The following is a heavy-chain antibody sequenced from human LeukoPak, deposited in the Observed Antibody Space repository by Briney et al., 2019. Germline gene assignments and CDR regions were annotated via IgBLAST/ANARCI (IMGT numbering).Heavy chain of an antibody. CDR3: AKDRFQVAAAAGRVDY. J-gene: IGHJ4*02. D-gene: IGHD6-13*01. CDR1: GFTFSNYG. CDR2: TSYDGSNK. Sequence: PGGSLRLSCAPSGFTFSNYGMHWVRQAPGKGLEWVAVTSYDGSNKYYADSVKGRFTISRDNSKNTLYLQMNSLRTEDTAVYYCAKDRFQVAAAAGRVDYWGQGTLVTVSS. V-gene: IGHV3-30*18.